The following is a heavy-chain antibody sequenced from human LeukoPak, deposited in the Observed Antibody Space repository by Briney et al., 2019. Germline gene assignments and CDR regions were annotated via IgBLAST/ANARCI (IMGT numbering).Heavy chain of an antibody. D-gene: IGHD6-13*01. J-gene: IGHJ6*03. CDR2: ISSSGSTI. CDR3: ARGVFGTSYYYYYMDV. Sequence: GGSLLLSCAASGFTFSDYYMSWIRQAPGKGLEWVSYISSSGSTIYYADSVKGRFTISRDNAKNSLYLQMNSLRAEDTAVYYCARGVFGTSYYYYYMDVWGKGTTVTVSS. CDR1: GFTFSDYY. V-gene: IGHV3-11*04.